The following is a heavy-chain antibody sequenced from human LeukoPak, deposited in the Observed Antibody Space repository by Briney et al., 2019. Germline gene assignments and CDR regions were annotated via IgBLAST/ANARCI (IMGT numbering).Heavy chain of an antibody. V-gene: IGHV4-39*01. CDR3: AKGYSSSPGMFDY. CDR1: NGSVSSDGYY. D-gene: IGHD6-13*01. CDR2: INFSGNT. J-gene: IGHJ4*02. Sequence: PSETLSLTCAVSNGSVSSDGYYWAWIRQSPGKGLEWIGSINFSGNTYYTPSLKSRVTISVDTSRNQFSLKVNSVTAADTAVYYCAKGYSSSPGMFDYWGQGTLVTVSS.